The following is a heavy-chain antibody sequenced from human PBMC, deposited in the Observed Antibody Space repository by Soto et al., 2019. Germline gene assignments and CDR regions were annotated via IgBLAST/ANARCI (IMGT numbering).Heavy chain of an antibody. CDR2: IYYSGST. Sequence: SQTLSLTCTVSGDSISSGDYYWGWIRQPPGKGLEWIGNIYYSGSTHYNPSLKSRVTVSVDTSKNQFSLKLSSVTAADTAVYYCARHGGPHYYYYYMDVWGKGTTVTVSS. CDR1: GDSISSGDYY. CDR3: ARHGGPHYYYYYMDV. V-gene: IGHV4-39*01. D-gene: IGHD3-16*01. J-gene: IGHJ6*03.